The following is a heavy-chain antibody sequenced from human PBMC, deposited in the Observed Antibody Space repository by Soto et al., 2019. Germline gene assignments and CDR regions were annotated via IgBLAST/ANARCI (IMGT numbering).Heavy chain of an antibody. D-gene: IGHD4-17*01. CDR3: AKHYGSSSFDP. CDR1: GGSMSTHY. Sequence: QVQLQESGPGVVKPSETLSLTCSVSGGSMSTHYWSWIRQPPGKGLEWIGYIYYSGSTNYNPSLKRXXTXSXXTTKTPCPLELSSVTAADTAVSYCAKHYGSSSFDPWGQGTLVTVSS. CDR2: IYYSGST. V-gene: IGHV4-59*11. J-gene: IGHJ5*02.